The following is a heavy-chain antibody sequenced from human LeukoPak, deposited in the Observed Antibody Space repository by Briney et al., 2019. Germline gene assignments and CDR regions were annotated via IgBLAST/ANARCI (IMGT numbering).Heavy chain of an antibody. CDR2: INSDGSST. D-gene: IGHD3-10*01. V-gene: IGHV3-74*01. CDR1: GFTFSSYW. Sequence: GGSLRLSCAASGFTFSSYWMHWVRHAPGEGLVWVSRINSDGSSTSYADSVKGRFTISRDNAKNTLYLQMNSLRAEDTAVYYCAQGHLWFGELLEGYWGQGTLVTVSS. CDR3: AQGHLWFGELLEGY. J-gene: IGHJ4*02.